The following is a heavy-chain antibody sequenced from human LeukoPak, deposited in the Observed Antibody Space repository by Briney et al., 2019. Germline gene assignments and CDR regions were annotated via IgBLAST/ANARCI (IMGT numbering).Heavy chain of an antibody. V-gene: IGHV4-39*07. D-gene: IGHD2-2*01. CDR3: ARDSCSSTSCRKKFDK. Sequence: SETLSLTCTVPGDSISSSNNYWAWVRQPPGKGLEWIGTIHYTGSTYYNPSLKSRVTISVETSKIQLSLKLSSVTAADTAVYYCARDSCSSTSCRKKFDKWGQGTLVTVSS. J-gene: IGHJ4*02. CDR2: IHYTGST. CDR1: GDSISSSNNY.